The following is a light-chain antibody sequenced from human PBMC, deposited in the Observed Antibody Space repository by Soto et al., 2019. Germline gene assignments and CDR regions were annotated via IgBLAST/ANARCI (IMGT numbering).Light chain of an antibody. CDR1: QGIGVS. J-gene: IGKJ4*01. V-gene: IGKV1-27*01. Sequence: DIQMTQSPSSLSASLGDRVTITCRASQGIGVSLSWFQQKPGNAPKLLIYAASTLQSGVPSRFSGSGSGTDFTLTVSSLQPEDVATYYCQKYNSALLTFGGRTRLEIK. CDR3: QKYNSALLT. CDR2: AAS.